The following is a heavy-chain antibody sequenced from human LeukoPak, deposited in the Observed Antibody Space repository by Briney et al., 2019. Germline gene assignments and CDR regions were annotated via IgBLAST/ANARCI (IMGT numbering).Heavy chain of an antibody. D-gene: IGHD5-12*01. Sequence: GRSLRLSCAASGFTFSSYGMHWVRQAPGTGLEWVAVISYDGRNKYYADSVKGRFTISRDNSKNTVYLQMNSLRAEDTAVYYCAKELVGSGYADWGQGTLVSVSS. J-gene: IGHJ4*02. CDR3: AKELVGSGYAD. V-gene: IGHV3-30*18. CDR1: GFTFSSYG. CDR2: ISYDGRNK.